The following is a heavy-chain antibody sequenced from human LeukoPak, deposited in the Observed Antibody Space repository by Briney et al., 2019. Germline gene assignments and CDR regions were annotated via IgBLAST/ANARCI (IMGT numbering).Heavy chain of an antibody. D-gene: IGHD5/OR15-5a*01. V-gene: IGHV3-48*03. CDR2: IRSSGSTI. J-gene: IGHJ4*02. Sequence: PGGSLRLSCAPSGFTLSTYETSWVRQAPGKGLEWVSYIRSSGSTIFYGDSVRGRFNISRDNTENSLYLKMNSQRSGDTGVYYCARFLEIVSSTVFDYWGQGTLVTVST. CDR1: GFTLSTYE. CDR3: ARFLEIVSSTVFDY.